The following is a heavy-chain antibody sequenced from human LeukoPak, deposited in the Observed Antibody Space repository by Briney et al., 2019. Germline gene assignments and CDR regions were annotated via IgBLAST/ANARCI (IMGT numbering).Heavy chain of an antibody. CDR2: IKQDGSEK. CDR3: ARGPDFWSGYGEDY. D-gene: IGHD3-3*01. J-gene: IGHJ4*02. V-gene: IGHV3-7*01. Sequence: PGGSLRLSCAASGFTFSSYWMSWVRQAPGKGLEWVANIKQDGSEKYYVDSVKGRFTISRDNAKNSLYLQMNSLRAEDTAVYYCARGPDFWSGYGEDYWGQGTLVTVPS. CDR1: GFTFSSYW.